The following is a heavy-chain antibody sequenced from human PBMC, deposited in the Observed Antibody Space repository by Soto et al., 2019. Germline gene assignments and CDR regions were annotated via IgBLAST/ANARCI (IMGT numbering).Heavy chain of an antibody. D-gene: IGHD6-6*01. CDR2: IIPIFGTA. CDR1: GGTFSSYA. CDR3: ASPTASSSSSLSFDGYYSGRDV. V-gene: IGHV1-69*01. Sequence: QVQLVQSGAEVKKPGSSVEVSCKASGGTFSSYAISWVRQAPGQGLEWMGGIIPIFGTANYAQKFQGRVTIPADESTSTAYMVRSSLRAEDTAVYHRASPTASSSSSLSFDGYYSGRDVWGQGRTV. J-gene: IGHJ6*02.